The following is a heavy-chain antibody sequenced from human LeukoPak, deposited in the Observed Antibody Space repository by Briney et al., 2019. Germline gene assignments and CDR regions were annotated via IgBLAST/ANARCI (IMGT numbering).Heavy chain of an antibody. CDR3: ARVDSYYYYYYYMDV. V-gene: IGHV4-34*01. D-gene: IGHD2-2*03. Sequence: SETLSLTCTVSGGSISSYYWSWIRQPPGKGLEWIGEINHSGSTNYNPSLKSRVTISVDTSKNQFSLKLSSVTAADTAVYYCARVDSYYYYYYYMDVWGKGTTVTVSS. CDR2: INHSGST. J-gene: IGHJ6*03. CDR1: GGSISSYY.